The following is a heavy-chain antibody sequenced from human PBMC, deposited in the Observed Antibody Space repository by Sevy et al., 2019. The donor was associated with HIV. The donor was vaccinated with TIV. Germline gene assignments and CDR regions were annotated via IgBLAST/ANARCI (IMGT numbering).Heavy chain of an antibody. J-gene: IGHJ4*02. CDR2: IQYDGSNK. D-gene: IGHD2-21*01. V-gene: IGHV3-30*02. CDR1: GFSYSSYG. CDR3: VNEGGGEGGDH. Sequence: GGSLRLSCAASGFSYSSYGMHWVRQAPGKGLEWVAYIQYDGSNKDYADSVKGRFTISRDNSKNTLDLQMNSLRVEETAVYYCVNEGGGEGGDHWGQGTLVTVSS.